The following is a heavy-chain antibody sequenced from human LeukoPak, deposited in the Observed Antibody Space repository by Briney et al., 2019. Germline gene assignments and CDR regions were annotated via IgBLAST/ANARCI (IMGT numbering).Heavy chain of an antibody. D-gene: IGHD5-12*01. CDR2: INPKNGDT. CDR1: GYTFDDEY. CDR3: ARRVQKLVATSWFDP. Sequence: ASVWVSCKPSGYTFDDEYIHWVRQAPGLGLEWMGWINPKNGDTNYAQKFQGRVTMTRDTSISTAYMELRRLKSDDSAVYYYARRVQKLVATSWFDPWGQGTLVTVSS. J-gene: IGHJ5*02. V-gene: IGHV1-2*02.